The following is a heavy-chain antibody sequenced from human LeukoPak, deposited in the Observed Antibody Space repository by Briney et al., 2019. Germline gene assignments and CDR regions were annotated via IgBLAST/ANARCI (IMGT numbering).Heavy chain of an antibody. Sequence: GASVKVSCKASGYTFTSYAMNWVRQAPGQGPEWMGVISPSGGSTTYAQKFQGRVTLTRDMSTSTDYLELSSLRSEDTAVYYCARGTAAAGNYYYYYYMDVWGKGTTVTISS. CDR2: ISPSGGST. CDR3: ARGTAAAGNYYYYYYMDV. J-gene: IGHJ6*03. D-gene: IGHD6-13*01. V-gene: IGHV1-46*01. CDR1: GYTFTSYA.